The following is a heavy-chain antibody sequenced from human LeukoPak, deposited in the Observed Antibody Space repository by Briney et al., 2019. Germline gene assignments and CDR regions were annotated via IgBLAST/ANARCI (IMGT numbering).Heavy chain of an antibody. Sequence: SETLSLTCTVSGYSISSGYFWGWIRQPPGKGLEWIGNIYHSGSTYYKSSLKSRVTISVDTSKNQFSLKLSSVTAADTAVYYCARGGWEVLRPFDDWGQGTLVTVSS. J-gene: IGHJ4*02. CDR1: GYSISSGYF. V-gene: IGHV4-38-2*02. CDR3: ARGGWEVLRPFDD. D-gene: IGHD1-26*01. CDR2: IYHSGST.